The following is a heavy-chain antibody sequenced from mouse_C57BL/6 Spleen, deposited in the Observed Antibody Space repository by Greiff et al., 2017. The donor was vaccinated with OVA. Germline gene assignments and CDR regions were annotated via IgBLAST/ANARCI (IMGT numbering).Heavy chain of an antibody. CDR1: GYAFSSSW. J-gene: IGHJ1*03. CDR2: IYPGDGDT. CDR3: ARYPSIYYYGSSYEYGEV. V-gene: IGHV1-82*01. D-gene: IGHD1-1*01. Sequence: QVQLQQSGPELVKPGASVKISCKASGYAFSSSWMNWVKQRPGQGLEWIGRIYPGDGDTNYNGKFKGKATLTADKSSSTAYMQLSSLTSEDSAVCFCARYPSIYYYGSSYEYGEVWGTGTTVTVSS.